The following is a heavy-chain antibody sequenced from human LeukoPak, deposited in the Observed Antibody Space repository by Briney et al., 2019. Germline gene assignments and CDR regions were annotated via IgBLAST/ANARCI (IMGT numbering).Heavy chain of an antibody. J-gene: IGHJ4*02. CDR3: ARDGGGDGYNYDY. Sequence: PGGSLGLSCAASGFSFSSYGMHWVRQAPGKGLEWVAVKLYDGSNKHYADSVKGRFTISRDNAKNSLYLQMNSLRAEDTAVYYCARDGGGDGYNYDYWGQGTLVTVSS. CDR1: GFSFSSYG. D-gene: IGHD5-24*01. CDR2: KLYDGSNK. V-gene: IGHV3-30*03.